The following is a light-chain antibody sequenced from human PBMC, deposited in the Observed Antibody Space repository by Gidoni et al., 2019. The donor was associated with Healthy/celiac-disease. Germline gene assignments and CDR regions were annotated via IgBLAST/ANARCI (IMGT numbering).Light chain of an antibody. V-gene: IGKV1-33*01. CDR1: QDISNS. CDR2: DAS. J-gene: IGKJ1*01. Sequence: DINMTQSPSSLSASVGDRVTITCQASQDISNSLNWYQQKPGQAPKLLIYDASNLETGVPSRFSGSGSGTDFTFTISSLQPEDIATYYCQQYDNLPWTFGQGTKVEIK. CDR3: QQYDNLPWT.